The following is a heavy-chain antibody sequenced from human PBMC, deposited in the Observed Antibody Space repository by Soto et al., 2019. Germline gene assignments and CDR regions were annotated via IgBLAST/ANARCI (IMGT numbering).Heavy chain of an antibody. CDR3: ARHARGSCYS. CDR2: IYYSGST. CDR1: GGSISSSTYY. D-gene: IGHD2-15*01. V-gene: IGHV4-39*01. Sequence: QLQLQESGPGLVKPSETLSLICTVSGGSISSSTYYWGWIRQPPGKGLEWIGNIYYSGSTYYNPSLKSRVTISVDTSKNQFPLKLSSVTAADTAMYFCARHARGSCYSWGQGTLVTVSS. J-gene: IGHJ4*02.